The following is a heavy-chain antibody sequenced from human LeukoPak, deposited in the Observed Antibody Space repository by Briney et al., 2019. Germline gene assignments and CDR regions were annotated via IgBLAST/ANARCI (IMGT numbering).Heavy chain of an antibody. CDR1: GGSISSYY. D-gene: IGHD4-17*01. V-gene: IGHV4-59*08. J-gene: IGHJ2*01. Sequence: MTSETLSLTCTVSGGSISSYYWSWIRQPPGKGLEWIGYIYYSGSTNYNPSLKSRVTISVDTSKNQFSLKLSSVTAADTAVYYCARLGTVIYWYFDLWGRGTLVTVSS. CDR2: IYYSGST. CDR3: ARLGTVIYWYFDL.